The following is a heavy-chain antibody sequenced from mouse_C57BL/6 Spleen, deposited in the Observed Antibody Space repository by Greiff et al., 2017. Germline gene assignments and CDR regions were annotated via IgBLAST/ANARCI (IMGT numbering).Heavy chain of an antibody. V-gene: IGHV5-4*01. CDR3: ARDRYYYGSRDYYAMDY. Sequence: EVQLVESGGGLVKPGGSLKLSCAASGFTFSSYAMSWVRQTPEKRLEWVATISDGGSYTYYPDNVKGRFTISRDNAKNNLYLQMSHLKSEDTAMYYCARDRYYYGSRDYYAMDYWGQGTSVTVSS. J-gene: IGHJ4*01. D-gene: IGHD1-1*01. CDR1: GFTFSSYA. CDR2: ISDGGSYT.